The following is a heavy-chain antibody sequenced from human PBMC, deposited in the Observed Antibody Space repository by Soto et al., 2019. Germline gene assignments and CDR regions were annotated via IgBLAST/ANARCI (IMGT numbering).Heavy chain of an antibody. V-gene: IGHV4-31*03. Sequence: SETLSLTCTVSGGFISSGGYYWSWIRQHPGKGLEWIGYIYYSGSTYYNPSLKSRVTISVATSKNQFSLKLSSVTAADTAVYYCARRQWHSLGHYYGMDVWGQGTTVTVSS. CDR2: IYYSGST. J-gene: IGHJ6*02. CDR1: GGFISSGGYY. D-gene: IGHD6-19*01. CDR3: ARRQWHSLGHYYGMDV.